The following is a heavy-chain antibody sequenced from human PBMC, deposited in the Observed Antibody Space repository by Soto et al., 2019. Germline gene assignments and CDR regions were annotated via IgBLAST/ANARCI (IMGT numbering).Heavy chain of an antibody. J-gene: IGHJ6*02. CDR3: ARGSGSSSWYFTFYYYYGMDV. Sequence: PSETLSLTCAVYGGSFSGYYWSWIRQPPGKGLEWIGEINHSGSTNYNPSIKSRVTISVDTSKNQFSLKLSSVTAADTAVYYSARGSGSSSWYFTFYYYYGMDVWGQGTTVTVSS. CDR1: GGSFSGYY. D-gene: IGHD6-13*01. CDR2: INHSGST. V-gene: IGHV4-34*01.